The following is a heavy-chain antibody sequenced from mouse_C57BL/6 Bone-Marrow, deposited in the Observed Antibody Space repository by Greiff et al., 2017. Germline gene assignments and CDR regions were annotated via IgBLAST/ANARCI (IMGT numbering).Heavy chain of an antibody. D-gene: IGHD2-5*01. CDR3: ARAGYYSIFAY. CDR2: IYPGSGST. Sequence: QVQLQQPGAELVKPGASVKMSCKASGYTFTSYWITWVKQRPGQGLEWIGDIYPGSGSTNYNEKFKSKATQTGDTSASTAYMQLNNLTSEDSAVYYWARAGYYSIFAYWGQGTLGTVSA. J-gene: IGHJ3*01. V-gene: IGHV1-55*01. CDR1: GYTFTSYW.